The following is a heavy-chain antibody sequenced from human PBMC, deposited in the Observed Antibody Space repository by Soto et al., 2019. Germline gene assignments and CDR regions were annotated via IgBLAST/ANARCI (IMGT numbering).Heavy chain of an antibody. CDR2: MNPNSCNT. D-gene: IGHD6-6*01. Sequence: SXKVSYEASGYTXNSYDIDLVRQATGQGLGWIGWMNPNSCNTGYAQKLQGRVTITRNTSISTAYIELSILRSEDTAVYYCARIKGGSIAAPASRNWFDPWGQGTLGTVS. V-gene: IGHV1-8*01. J-gene: IGHJ5*02. CDR3: ARIKGGSIAAPASRNWFDP. CDR1: GYTXNSYD.